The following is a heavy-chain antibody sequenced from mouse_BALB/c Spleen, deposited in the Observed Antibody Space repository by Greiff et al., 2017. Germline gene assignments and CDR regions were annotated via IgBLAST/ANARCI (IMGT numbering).Heavy chain of an antibody. CDR3: ARWDEGNLDY. D-gene: IGHD2-1*01. J-gene: IGHJ2*01. CDR2: IDPANGNT. Sequence: VQLKQSGAELVKPGASVKLSCTASGFNIKDTYMHWVKQRPEQGLEWSGRIDPANGNTKYDPKFQGKATITADTSSNTAYLQLSSLTSEDTAVYYCARWDEGNLDYWGQGTTLTVSS. CDR1: GFNIKDTY. V-gene: IGHV14-3*02.